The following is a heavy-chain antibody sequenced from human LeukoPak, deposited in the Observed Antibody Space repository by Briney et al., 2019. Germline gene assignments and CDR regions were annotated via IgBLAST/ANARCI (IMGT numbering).Heavy chain of an antibody. Sequence: SETLSLTCALSGGSMTSGDYSWSRIRQPPGKGLEWIGYIYHSENTYYNPSLKSRVTISVDRSKNNFSLRLTSVTAADTAVYYCARAYFYNGMDVWGQGTTVTVSS. J-gene: IGHJ6*02. CDR3: ARAYFYNGMDV. V-gene: IGHV4-30-2*01. CDR1: GGSMTSGDYS. CDR2: IYHSENT.